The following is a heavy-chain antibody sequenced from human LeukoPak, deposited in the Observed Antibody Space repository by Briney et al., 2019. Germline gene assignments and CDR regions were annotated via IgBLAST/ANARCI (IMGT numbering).Heavy chain of an antibody. V-gene: IGHV3-23*01. CDR2: ISGSGSGGRT. CDR1: GFAFSSYA. Sequence: GGSLRLSCAASGFAFSSYAMSWVRQAPGQGLEWVSSISGSGSGGRTYYADSVKCRFTISRDTSKNTLYLQMNSLRAEDTAVYYCAGSGYRPRWYYYGMDVWGQGTTVTVSS. J-gene: IGHJ6*02. CDR3: AGSGYRPRWYYYGMDV. D-gene: IGHD5-18*01.